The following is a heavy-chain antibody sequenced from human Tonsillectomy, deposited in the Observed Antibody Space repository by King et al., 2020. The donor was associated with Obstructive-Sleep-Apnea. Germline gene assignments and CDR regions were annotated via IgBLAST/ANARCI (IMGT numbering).Heavy chain of an antibody. CDR3: AKEGGGSGVYWVDS. V-gene: IGHV3-23*04. CDR1: GFTFDSYA. J-gene: IGHJ5*01. Sequence: VQLVESGGGLVQPGGSLRLSCAASGFTFDSYAMSWVRQAPGKGLEWVSAINSRGTTFYAHSVKGRFTISRDNSKYTVDLQVNSLRAEYTAFYYCAKEGGGSGVYWVDSWGQGTLVTVSS. D-gene: IGHD3-10*01. CDR2: INSRGTT.